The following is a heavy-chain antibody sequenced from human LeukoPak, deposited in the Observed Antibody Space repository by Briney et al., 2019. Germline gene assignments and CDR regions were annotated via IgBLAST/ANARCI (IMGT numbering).Heavy chain of an antibody. CDR1: GFTFSSYW. D-gene: IGHD2-15*01. Sequence: GGSLRLSCAASGFTFSSYWMHWVRQAPGKGLVWVSRINSDGSSTSYADSVKGRFTISRDNAKNTLYLQMNSLRVEDTAVYYCARVGCSGGRCPGYGMDVWGQGTTVTVSS. V-gene: IGHV3-74*01. CDR3: ARVGCSGGRCPGYGMDV. CDR2: INSDGSST. J-gene: IGHJ6*02.